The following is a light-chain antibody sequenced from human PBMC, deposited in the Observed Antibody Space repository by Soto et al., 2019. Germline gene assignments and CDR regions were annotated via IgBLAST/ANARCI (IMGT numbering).Light chain of an antibody. Sequence: DIQMTQSPSSLSASVGARVTIAGQASQVINNYLNWYQQKPGKAPKLLIYDASNLETGVPSKFSGSGSGTDVTFTISSLQPEDIETYYCQQYDKLPITFGQGTRLEIK. J-gene: IGKJ5*01. CDR3: QQYDKLPIT. V-gene: IGKV1-33*01. CDR2: DAS. CDR1: QVINNY.